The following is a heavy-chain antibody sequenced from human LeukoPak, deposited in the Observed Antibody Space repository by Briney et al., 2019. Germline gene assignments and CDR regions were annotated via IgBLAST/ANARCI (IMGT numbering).Heavy chain of an antibody. V-gene: IGHV3-7*01. Sequence: GGSLRLSCAASGFPFSRYWMSWVRQAPGQGLEWVANIKEDGSQKYYVDSVKGRFTISRDNAKNSLDLQMNSLRAEDTAVYYCASAENYFDDSGYNYYFEYWGQGTLVTVSS. D-gene: IGHD3-22*01. CDR2: IKEDGSQK. J-gene: IGHJ4*02. CDR1: GFPFSRYW. CDR3: ASAENYFDDSGYNYYFEY.